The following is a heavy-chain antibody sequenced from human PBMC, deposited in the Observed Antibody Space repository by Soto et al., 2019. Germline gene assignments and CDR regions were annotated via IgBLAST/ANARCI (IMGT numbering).Heavy chain of an antibody. J-gene: IGHJ6*02. D-gene: IGHD3-10*01. V-gene: IGHV3-33*01. CDR3: AGDPKNYYYGSGSYYNGFGVDV. CDR2: IWYDGSNK. Sequence: GGSLRLSCAASGFTFSSYGMHWVRQAPGKGLEWVAVIWYDGSNKYYADSVKGRFTISRDNSKNTLYLQMNSLRAEDTAVYYCAGDPKNYYYGSGSYYNGFGVDVWGQGTTVTVSS. CDR1: GFTFSSYG.